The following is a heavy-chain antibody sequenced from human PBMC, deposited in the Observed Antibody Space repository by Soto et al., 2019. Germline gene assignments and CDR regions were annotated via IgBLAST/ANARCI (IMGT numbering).Heavy chain of an antibody. D-gene: IGHD3-3*01. V-gene: IGHV3-33*01. CDR3: ARDRIFGVVIIGYYGMDV. Sequence: SLRVSCAAPGLTFSSSGIHWFRQGPGKGLARVAGRWYDGSNKYYADSVKGRVTIARENTTNTLYLQRNSLRAEDMAVYYCARDRIFGVVIIGYYGMDVWGQGTTVTVSS. CDR2: RWYDGSNK. J-gene: IGHJ6*02. CDR1: GLTFSSSG.